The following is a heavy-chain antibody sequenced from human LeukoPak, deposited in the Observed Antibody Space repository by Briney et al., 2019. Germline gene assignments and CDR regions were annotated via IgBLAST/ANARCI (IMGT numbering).Heavy chain of an antibody. D-gene: IGHD1-26*01. CDR3: ARGIVGATTPDY. J-gene: IGHJ4*02. V-gene: IGHV1-69*13. CDR1: VGTFNSYA. CDR2: IIPIFGTA. Sequence: SVKVSCKASVGTFNSYAITWVRQAPGQGLEWMGGIIPIFGTANYAQKFQGRATITADESTSTAYMELSSLRSEDTAVYYCARGIVGATTPDYWGQGTLVTVSS.